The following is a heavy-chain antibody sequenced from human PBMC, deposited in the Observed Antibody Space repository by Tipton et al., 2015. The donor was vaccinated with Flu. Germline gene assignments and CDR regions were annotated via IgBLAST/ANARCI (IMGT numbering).Heavy chain of an antibody. CDR3: ARHNIEVERTATQERDHYYYYGMDV. CDR1: GYNFSSYD. J-gene: IGHJ6*02. V-gene: IGHV1-8*01. Sequence: QVQLVQSGAEVKKPGASVRVSCKASGYNFSSYDINWVRQATGQGLEWLGWMNPKTGNAGYAPKFKGRVNMTRNTSTGTAYMDVSSLRPEDTGVYYCARHNIEVERTATQERDHYYYYGMDVWGQGTTVTVSS. CDR2: MNPKTGNA. D-gene: IGHD2-15*01.